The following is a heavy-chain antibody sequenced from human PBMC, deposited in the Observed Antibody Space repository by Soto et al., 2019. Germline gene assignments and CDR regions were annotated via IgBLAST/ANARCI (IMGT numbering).Heavy chain of an antibody. CDR1: GFTFRSHS. CDR3: ARSTWINSGWYIES. CDR2: ISSSSSYI. Sequence: PGGSLRLSCAASGFTFRSHSMNWVRQAPGKGLEWVSSISSSSSYIYYADSMRGRFTISRDNAKNSLFLQMSSLTAEDTAVYYCARSTWINSGWYIESWGQGTLVTVSS. J-gene: IGHJ4*02. V-gene: IGHV3-21*01. D-gene: IGHD5-12*01.